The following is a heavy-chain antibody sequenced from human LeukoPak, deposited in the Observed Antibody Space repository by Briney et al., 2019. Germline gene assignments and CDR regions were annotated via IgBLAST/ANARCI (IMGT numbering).Heavy chain of an antibody. CDR2: IYYNGNT. CDR1: GGSISSTSYY. V-gene: IGHV4-39*07. CDR3: RRDIPSGYYDY. Sequence: SETLSLTCTVSGGSISSTSYYWGWIRQSPGKGLEWIGSIYYNGNTYYNPSLKSRLTISIDTSKNQFSLKLSSVTAADTAVYYCRRDIPSGYYDYWGQGTLVTVSS. J-gene: IGHJ4*02. D-gene: IGHD3-22*01.